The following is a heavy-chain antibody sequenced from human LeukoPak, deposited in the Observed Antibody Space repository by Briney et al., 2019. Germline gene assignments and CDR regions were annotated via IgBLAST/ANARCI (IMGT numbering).Heavy chain of an antibody. V-gene: IGHV1-69*01. CDR1: GGTFSSYA. J-gene: IGHJ4*02. Sequence: SVKVSCKASGGTFSSYAISWVRQAPGQGLEWMGGIIPIFGTVNYAQKFQGRVTITADESTSTAYMELSSLRSEDTAVYYCASRGDYDILTGYWADKYYFDYWGQGTLVTVSS. D-gene: IGHD3-9*01. CDR3: ASRGDYDILTGYWADKYYFDY. CDR2: IIPIFGTV.